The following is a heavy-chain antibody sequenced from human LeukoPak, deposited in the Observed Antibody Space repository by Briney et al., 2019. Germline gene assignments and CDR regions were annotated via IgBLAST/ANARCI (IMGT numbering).Heavy chain of an antibody. CDR1: GFTFSTYW. CDR3: ARVGSYWDFDY. V-gene: IGHV3-7*01. D-gene: IGHD1-26*01. CDR2: IKQDGSEN. Sequence: GGSLRLSCAASGFTFSTYWMSWVRRAPGKGLEWVANIKQDGSENYYVESVKGRFTISRDNVKNLLYLQMNSLTAEETAVYFCARVGSYWDFDYWGQGTMVTVSS. J-gene: IGHJ4*02.